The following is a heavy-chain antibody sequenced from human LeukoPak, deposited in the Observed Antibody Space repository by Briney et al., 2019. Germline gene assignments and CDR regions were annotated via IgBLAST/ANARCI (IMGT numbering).Heavy chain of an antibody. CDR1: GYTFTGYY. CDR3: ARGIWTSHTVGYYFDN. Sequence: ASVKVSCKASGYTFTGYYMHWVRQAPGQGLEWMGWINPNSGGTNYAQKFQGRVTVTRDTSISTAYMELSSLRSDDMAVYYCARGIWTSHTVGYYFDNWGQGTLVTVSS. CDR2: INPNSGGT. D-gene: IGHD6-13*01. V-gene: IGHV1-2*02. J-gene: IGHJ4*02.